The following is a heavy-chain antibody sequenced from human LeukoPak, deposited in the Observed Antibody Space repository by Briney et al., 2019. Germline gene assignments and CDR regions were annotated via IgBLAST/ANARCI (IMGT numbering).Heavy chain of an antibody. D-gene: IGHD5-18*01. J-gene: IGHJ4*02. V-gene: IGHV1-69*13. CDR1: GGTFSSYA. Sequence: SVKVSCKASGGTFSSYAISWVRQAPGQGLEWMGGIIPIFGTANSAQKFQGRVTITADESTSTAYMELSSLRSEDTAVYYCARDQSVPLRGYSYGCDYWGQGTLVTVSS. CDR2: IIPIFGTA. CDR3: ARDQSVPLRGYSYGCDY.